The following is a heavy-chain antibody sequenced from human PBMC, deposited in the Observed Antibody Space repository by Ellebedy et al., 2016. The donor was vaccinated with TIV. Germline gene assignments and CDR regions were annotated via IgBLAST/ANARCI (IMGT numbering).Heavy chain of an antibody. CDR3: ARTNDYGGRWYFDL. Sequence: ASVKVSCXASGYTFTGYYMHWVRQAPGQGLEWMGWINPNSGGTNYAQKFQGRVTMTRDTSISTAYMELSRLRSDDTAVYYCARTNDYGGRWYFDLWGRGTLVTVSS. CDR2: INPNSGGT. V-gene: IGHV1-2*02. J-gene: IGHJ2*01. CDR1: GYTFTGYY. D-gene: IGHD4-23*01.